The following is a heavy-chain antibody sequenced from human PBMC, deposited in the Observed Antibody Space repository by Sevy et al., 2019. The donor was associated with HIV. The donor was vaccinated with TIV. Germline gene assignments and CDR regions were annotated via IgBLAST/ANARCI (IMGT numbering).Heavy chain of an antibody. CDR3: TRDKTILEGRYGMDV. V-gene: IGHV3-21*01. CDR1: GFTFSNYN. Sequence: GGSLRLSCAASGFTFSNYNMNWVRQSPGKGLEWVSFIRTSSGYIYYADSVKGRVTISRDNAKNSLYLKMNSLRAEDTAFYYCTRDKTILEGRYGMDVWGQGTTVTVSS. D-gene: IGHD3-3*01. J-gene: IGHJ6*02. CDR2: IRTSSGYI.